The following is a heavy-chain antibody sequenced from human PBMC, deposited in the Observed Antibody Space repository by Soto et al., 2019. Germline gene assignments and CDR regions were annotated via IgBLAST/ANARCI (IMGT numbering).Heavy chain of an antibody. Sequence: GGSLRLSCAASGFTLSAYWMTWVRQAPGKGLEWVANINRGGSKKSYLDSVKGRFTISRDNAKNTLYLQMNSLRAEDTAVYYCAKVATIFGVVIIRPYFDYWGQGTLVTVSS. CDR3: AKVATIFGVVIIRPYFDY. CDR1: GFTLSAYW. D-gene: IGHD3-3*01. V-gene: IGHV3-7*05. J-gene: IGHJ4*02. CDR2: INRGGSKK.